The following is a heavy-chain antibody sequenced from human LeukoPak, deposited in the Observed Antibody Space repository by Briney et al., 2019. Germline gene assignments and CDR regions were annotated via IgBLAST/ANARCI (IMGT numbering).Heavy chain of an antibody. Sequence: TGGSLRLSCAASGFTFSSYWMSWVLQAPGKGLEWVANIKQDGSEKYYVDSVKGRFTISRDNAKNSLYLQMNSLRAEDTAVYYCARTQNIVVVPAAIPDYWGQGTLVTVSS. J-gene: IGHJ4*02. CDR1: GFTFSSYW. V-gene: IGHV3-7*01. D-gene: IGHD2-2*01. CDR2: IKQDGSEK. CDR3: ARTQNIVVVPAAIPDY.